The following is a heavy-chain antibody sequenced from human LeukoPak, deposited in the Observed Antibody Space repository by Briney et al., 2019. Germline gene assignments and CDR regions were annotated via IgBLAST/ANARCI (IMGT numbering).Heavy chain of an antibody. CDR1: VGSFSGYY. J-gene: IGHJ5*02. V-gene: IGHV4-34*01. CDR2: INHSGST. Sequence: PSETLSLTCAVYVGSFSGYYWSWIRQPPGKGLEWIGEINHSGSTNYNSSHKSRVNISVETSKNQFSLKLSSVTAADTAVYYCASRLKLRYFDWYYNWFDPWGQGTLVTVSS. CDR3: ASRLKLRYFDWYYNWFDP. D-gene: IGHD3-9*01.